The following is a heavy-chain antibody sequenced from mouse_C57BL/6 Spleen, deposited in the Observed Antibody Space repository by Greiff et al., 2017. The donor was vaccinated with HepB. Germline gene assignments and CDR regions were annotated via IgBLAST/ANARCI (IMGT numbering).Heavy chain of an antibody. CDR3: ARGDYGNDYYAMDD. CDR1: GYTFTSYW. D-gene: IGHD2-1*01. Sequence: QVQLQHPGAELVKPGASVKLSCKASGYTFTSYWMQWVKQRPGQGLEWIGEIDPSDSYTNYNQKFKGKATLTVDTSSSTAYMQLSSLTSEDSAVYYCARGDYGNDYYAMDDWGQGTSVTVSS. V-gene: IGHV1-50*01. J-gene: IGHJ4*01. CDR2: IDPSDSYT.